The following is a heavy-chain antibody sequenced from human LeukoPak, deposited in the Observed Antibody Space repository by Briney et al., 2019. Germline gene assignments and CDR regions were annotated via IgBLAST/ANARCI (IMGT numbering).Heavy chain of an antibody. Sequence: SETLSLTCTVSGGSISGYYWSWIRQPPGKGLEWIGYIYYSGGTNYNPSLKSRVTILVDTSKNQFSLKLSSVTAADTAVYHCARLRNKYDTSGYYPFDYWGQGTLVTVSS. D-gene: IGHD3-22*01. CDR1: GGSISGYY. J-gene: IGHJ4*02. V-gene: IGHV4-59*08. CDR2: IYYSGGT. CDR3: ARLRNKYDTSGYYPFDY.